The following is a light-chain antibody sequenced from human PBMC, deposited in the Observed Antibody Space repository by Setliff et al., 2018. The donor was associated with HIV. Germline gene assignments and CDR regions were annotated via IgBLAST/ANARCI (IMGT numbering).Light chain of an antibody. J-gene: IGLJ1*01. CDR2: EVH. CDR1: SYDY. Sequence: QSVLTQPRSVSGSPGQSVTISCTGTSYDYVSWYQQYPGKAPKLMIFEVHKRPSGVPDRFSGSKFGNTASLTISGLQAEDEAEYYCCSYAGTNTFMVFGIGTKVT. V-gene: IGLV2-11*01. CDR3: CSYAGTNTFMV.